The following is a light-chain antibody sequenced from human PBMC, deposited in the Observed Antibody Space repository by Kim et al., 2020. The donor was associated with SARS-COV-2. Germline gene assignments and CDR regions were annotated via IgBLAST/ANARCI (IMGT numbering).Light chain of an antibody. V-gene: IGLV3-21*01. Sequence: SYELTQPPSVSVAPGKAASITCGGNSIGSRSVHWYQQKPGQAPVLVIFYDNDRPSGIPERFSGTNSGNTATLTISGVEAGDEADYYCQVWESSGDHPGVIFGGGTQLTVL. J-gene: IGLJ2*01. CDR2: YDN. CDR3: QVWESSGDHPGVI. CDR1: SIGSRS.